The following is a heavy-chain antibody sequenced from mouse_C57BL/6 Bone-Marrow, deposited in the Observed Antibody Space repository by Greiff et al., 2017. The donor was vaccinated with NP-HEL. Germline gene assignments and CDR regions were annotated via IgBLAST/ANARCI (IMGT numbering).Heavy chain of an antibody. CDR3: ARSNRNWYFDV. CDR1: GYAFSSYW. Sequence: QVQLKQSGAELVKPGASVKISCKASGYAFSSYWMNWVKQRPGKGLEWIGQIYPGDGDTNYNGKFKGKATLTADKSSSTAYMQLSSLTSEDSAVYFCARSNRNWYFDVWGTGTTVTVSS. V-gene: IGHV1-80*01. D-gene: IGHD2-14*01. CDR2: IYPGDGDT. J-gene: IGHJ1*03.